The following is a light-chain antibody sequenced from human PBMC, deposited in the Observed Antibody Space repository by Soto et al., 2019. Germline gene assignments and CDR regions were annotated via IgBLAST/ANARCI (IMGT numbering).Light chain of an antibody. CDR2: GAS. Sequence: EIVMTQSPATLSVSPGDRATLSCRASQSVSSNLAWYQQKPGQAPRLLIYGASSRATGIPDRFSGSGSGTDFTLTISRLEPEDFAVYYCQQYGGSPRTFGQGTKVDIK. V-gene: IGKV3-20*01. J-gene: IGKJ1*01. CDR1: QSVSSN. CDR3: QQYGGSPRT.